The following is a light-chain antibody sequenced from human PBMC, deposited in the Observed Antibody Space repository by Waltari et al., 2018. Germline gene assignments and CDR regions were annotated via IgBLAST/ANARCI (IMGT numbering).Light chain of an antibody. J-gene: IGLJ2*01. V-gene: IGLV3-21*02. CDR3: QVWDSRSDHVV. CDR1: ALVEHS. CDR2: ANS. Sequence: SYVLTQPPSLSVAPGHTARITCEGTALVEHSLHWYHQRPGQAPVLVLHANSDRPSGIPERISGSNSVNMATLSISRVEAGDEADYYCQVWDSRSDHVVFGGGTKLTVL.